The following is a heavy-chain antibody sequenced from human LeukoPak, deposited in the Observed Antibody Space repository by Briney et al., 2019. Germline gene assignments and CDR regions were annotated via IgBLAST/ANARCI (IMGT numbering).Heavy chain of an antibody. D-gene: IGHD3-22*01. CDR2: ISAYNGNT. CDR3: ARVLEYYYDSSGYQNWFDP. Sequence: ASVKVSCKASGYTFTSYGISWVRQAPGQGLEWMGWISAYNGNTNYAQKLQGRVTMTTDTSTSTAYMELRSLRSDDTAVYYCARVLEYYYDSSGYQNWFDPWGQGTLVTVSS. CDR1: GYTFTSYG. J-gene: IGHJ5*02. V-gene: IGHV1-18*01.